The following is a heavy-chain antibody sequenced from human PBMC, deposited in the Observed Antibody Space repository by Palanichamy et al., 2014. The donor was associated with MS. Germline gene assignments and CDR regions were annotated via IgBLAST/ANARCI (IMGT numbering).Heavy chain of an antibody. D-gene: IGHD3-9*01. Sequence: QVQLVQSGREVKKPGASVKVSCKASGYTFTGYYMHWVRQAPGQGLEWMGRINPNSGGTNYAQKFQGRVTMTRDTSISTAYMEPSRLRSDDTAVYYCARDYYDILTEPDYWGQGTLVTVSS. CDR2: INPNSGGT. J-gene: IGHJ4*02. CDR1: GYTFTGYY. V-gene: IGHV1-2*06. CDR3: ARDYYDILTEPDY.